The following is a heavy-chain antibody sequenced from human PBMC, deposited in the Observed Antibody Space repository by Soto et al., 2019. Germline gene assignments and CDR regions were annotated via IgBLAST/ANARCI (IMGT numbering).Heavy chain of an antibody. Sequence: QLQLQESGPGLVKPSETLSLTCTVSGGSISSSSYYWGWIRQPPGKGLEWIGSIYYSGSTYYNPSLKSRVTIPVDTSKKQFSLKLSSVTAADTAVYYCARLVRGVIITGAYYFDYWGQGTLVTVSS. V-gene: IGHV4-39*01. J-gene: IGHJ4*02. CDR1: GGSISSSSYY. D-gene: IGHD3-10*01. CDR2: IYYSGST. CDR3: ARLVRGVIITGAYYFDY.